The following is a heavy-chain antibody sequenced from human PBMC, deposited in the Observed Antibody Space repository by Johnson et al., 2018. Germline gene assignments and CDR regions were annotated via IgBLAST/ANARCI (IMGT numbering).Heavy chain of an antibody. CDR1: GFTVSSNY. CDR2: IYSGGST. J-gene: IGHJ3*02. D-gene: IGHD4-17*01. Sequence: VQLVQSGGGLVQPGESLKLSCAASGFTVSSNYMSWVRQAPGKGLEWVSVIYSGGSTYYADSVKGRFTISRDNSKNTLYMQMNSLRAEDTAVYYCAKEGYGDYVGAFDIWGQGTMVTVSS. CDR3: AKEGYGDYVGAFDI. V-gene: IGHV3-66*02.